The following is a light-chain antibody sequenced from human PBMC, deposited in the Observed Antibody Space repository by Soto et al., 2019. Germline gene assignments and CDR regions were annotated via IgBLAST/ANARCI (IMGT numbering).Light chain of an antibody. CDR1: QTIASN. V-gene: IGKV3-15*01. CDR3: QQYHNWPPQYT. J-gene: IGKJ2*01. CDR2: GAS. Sequence: EIVMTQSPASLSVSPGDGATLSCRASQTIASNLAWYQQKPGQGPRLLIHGASTRAAGVPARFSGSGSGTDFALTISGLQSEDFAVYYCQQYHNWPPQYTFGQWTKLQIK.